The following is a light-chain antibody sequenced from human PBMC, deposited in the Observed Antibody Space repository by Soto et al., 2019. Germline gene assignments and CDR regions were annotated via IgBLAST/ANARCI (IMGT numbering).Light chain of an antibody. Sequence: QSALTQPASVSGSPGQSITISCTGTSSDVGGYNFVSWYQQHPGKAPRLMIFEVNNRPSGVSDRFSGSKSGNTASLTISGLQAEDEADYYCSSYTFSSTLVVFGGGTNSPS. CDR2: EVN. J-gene: IGLJ3*02. CDR3: SSYTFSSTLVV. CDR1: SSDVGGYNF. V-gene: IGLV2-14*01.